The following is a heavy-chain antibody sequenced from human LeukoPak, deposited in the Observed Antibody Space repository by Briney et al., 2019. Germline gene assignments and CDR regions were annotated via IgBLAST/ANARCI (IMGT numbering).Heavy chain of an antibody. J-gene: IGHJ1*01. CDR1: GFTVSSNY. CDR2: IYSGGST. D-gene: IGHD6-19*01. V-gene: IGHV3-53*01. CDR3: AKGSYSSGWS. Sequence: AGGSLRLSCAASGFTVSSNYMSWVRQAPGKGLEWVSVIYSGGSTYYADSVKGRFTISRDNSKNTLFLQMNGLRAEDTAVFYCAKGSYSSGWSWGQGTLVTVSS.